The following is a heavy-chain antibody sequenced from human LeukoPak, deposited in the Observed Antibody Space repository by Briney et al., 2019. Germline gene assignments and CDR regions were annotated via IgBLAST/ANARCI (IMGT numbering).Heavy chain of an antibody. CDR1: GYTFTSYD. CDR2: INPNSGGT. J-gene: IGHJ3*02. CDR3: ARDWAVETYAFDI. V-gene: IGHV1-2*02. D-gene: IGHD2-2*01. Sequence: GASVKVSCKASGYTFTSYDINWVRQAPGQGLEWMGWINPNSGGTNYAQKFQGRVTMTRDTSISTAYMELSRLRSDDTAVYYCARDWAVETYAFDIWGQGTMVTVSS.